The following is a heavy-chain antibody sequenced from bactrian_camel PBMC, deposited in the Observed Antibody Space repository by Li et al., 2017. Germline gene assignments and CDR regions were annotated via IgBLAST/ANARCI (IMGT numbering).Heavy chain of an antibody. V-gene: IGHV3S54*01. Sequence: HVQLVESGGGSVQAGGSLRLSCAASGCTVRTYSMGWFRQAPGKQRERVAAVHTLSDNTYYADSVKGRFTISTDYTKNTAYLKMNDLKPDDTAKYYCATAPGPYCLEPHRYNVWGQGTQVSVS. CDR3: ATAPGPYCLEPHRYNV. CDR2: VHTLSDNT. J-gene: IGHJ4*01. CDR1: GCTVRTYS. D-gene: IGHD8*01.